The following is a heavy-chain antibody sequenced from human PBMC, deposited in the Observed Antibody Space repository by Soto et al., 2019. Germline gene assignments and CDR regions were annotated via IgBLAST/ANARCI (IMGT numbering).Heavy chain of an antibody. J-gene: IGHJ1*01. CDR2: IKQDGSEK. CDR3: ARDETYYXXXXXV. V-gene: IGHV3-7*01. CDR1: GFTFSNYW. Sequence: EVQLVESGGGLVQPGGSLRLSCAASGFTFSNYWMSWVRQAPGKGLEWVANIKQDGSEKYYVDSVKGRFTISRDNAKNSLYLQMNSLRXXXXXXXXCARDETYYXXXXXVGGQG. D-gene: IGHD1-26*01.